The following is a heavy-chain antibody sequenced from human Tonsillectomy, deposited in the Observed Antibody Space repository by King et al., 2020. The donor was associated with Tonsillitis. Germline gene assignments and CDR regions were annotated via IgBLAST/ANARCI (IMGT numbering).Heavy chain of an antibody. J-gene: IGHJ4*02. Sequence: VQLVESGGGLVKPGGSLRLSCAASGFTFSNAWMSWVRQAPGKGLEWVGRIKSKTDGGTTDYAAPVKGRFTISRDDSKNTLYLQMNSLKTEDTAVYYCPTVPDILTGNDYWGQGTLVTVSS. D-gene: IGHD3-9*01. CDR1: GFTFSNAW. V-gene: IGHV3-15*01. CDR3: PTVPDILTGNDY. CDR2: IKSKTDGGTT.